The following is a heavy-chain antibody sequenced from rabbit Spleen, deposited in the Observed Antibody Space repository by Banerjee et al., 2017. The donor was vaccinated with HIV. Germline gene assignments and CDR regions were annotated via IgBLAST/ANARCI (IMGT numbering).Heavy chain of an antibody. J-gene: IGHJ4*01. D-gene: IGHD5-1*01. CDR1: GFSFSDRDV. Sequence: QEQLEESGGGLVKPEGSLTLTCKASGFSFSDRDVMCWVRQAPGKGLEWIACIYGGDGYSTAYASWAKGRFTISKTSSTTVTLQMTSLTVADTTTYFCARGGEGGYGYLDLWGPGTLVTVS. V-gene: IGHV1S45*01. CDR3: ARGGEGGYGYLDL. CDR2: IYGGDGYST.